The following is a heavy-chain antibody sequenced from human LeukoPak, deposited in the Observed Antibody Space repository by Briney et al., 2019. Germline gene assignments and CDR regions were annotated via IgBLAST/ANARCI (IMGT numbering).Heavy chain of an antibody. V-gene: IGHV3-30*03. D-gene: IGHD5-12*01. J-gene: IGHJ4*02. CDR1: GFTFSSYG. CDR3: ASARALYGYSGYDEPYFDY. CDR2: ISYDGSNK. Sequence: GRSLRLSCAASGFTFSSYGMHRVRQAPGKGLEWVAVISYDGSNKYYADSVKGRFTISRDNSKNTLYLQMNSLRAEDTAVYYCASARALYGYSGYDEPYFDYWGQGTLVTVSS.